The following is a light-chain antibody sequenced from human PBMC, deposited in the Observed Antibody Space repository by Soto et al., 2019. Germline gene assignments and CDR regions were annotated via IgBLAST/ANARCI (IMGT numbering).Light chain of an antibody. CDR1: QRVLYNSNNKNY. J-gene: IGKJ1*01. CDR3: QQYYTSWWS. Sequence: DIMMTQSQDSLAVSLREPATINCKSSQRVLYNSNNKNYVAWYQQKPGQPPKLLINWASTRESGVPDRFSGSGSGTDFTLTISSLQAEDVAVYYCQQYYTSWWSFGQGTKVDIK. V-gene: IGKV4-1*01. CDR2: WAS.